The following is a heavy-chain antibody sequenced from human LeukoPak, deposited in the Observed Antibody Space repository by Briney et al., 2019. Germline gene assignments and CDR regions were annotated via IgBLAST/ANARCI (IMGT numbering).Heavy chain of an antibody. D-gene: IGHD6-19*01. CDR2: IYTSGST. J-gene: IGHJ2*01. CDR3: ARDRQWLAYWYFDL. CDR1: GGSISSYY. Sequence: SETLSLTCTVSGGSISSYYWSWIRQPAGKGLEWIGRIYTSGSTNYNPSLKSRVTMSVDTSTNQFSLKLSSVTAADTAVYYCARDRQWLAYWYFDLWGRGTLVTVSS. V-gene: IGHV4-4*07.